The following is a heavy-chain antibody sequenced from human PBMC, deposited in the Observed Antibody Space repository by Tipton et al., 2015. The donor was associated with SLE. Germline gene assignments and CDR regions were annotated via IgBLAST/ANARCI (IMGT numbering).Heavy chain of an antibody. CDR3: ARDKLAAAGTTDY. CDR1: GFTFSSYS. D-gene: IGHD6-13*01. V-gene: IGHV3-21*01. Sequence: GSLRLSCAASGFTFSSYSMNWVRQAPGKGLEWVSSISSSSYIYYADSVKGRFTISRDNAKNSLYLQMNSLRAEDTAVYYCARDKLAAAGTTDYWGQGTLVTVSS. CDR2: ISSSSYI. J-gene: IGHJ4*02.